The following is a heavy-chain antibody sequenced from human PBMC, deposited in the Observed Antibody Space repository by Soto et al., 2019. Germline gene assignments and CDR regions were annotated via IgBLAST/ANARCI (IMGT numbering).Heavy chain of an antibody. V-gene: IGHV1-18*01. CDR1: GYTFTSYG. CDR2: ISAYNGNT. D-gene: IGHD3-3*01. J-gene: IGHJ4*02. CDR3: ARSGEGIPIFGVVARAQDY. Sequence: QVPLVQSGAEVKKPGASVKVSCKASGYTFTSYGISWVRQAPGQGLEWMGWISAYNGNTNYAQKLQGRVTMTTDTSTSTAYMELRSLRSEDTAVYYCARSGEGIPIFGVVARAQDYWGQGTLVTVSS.